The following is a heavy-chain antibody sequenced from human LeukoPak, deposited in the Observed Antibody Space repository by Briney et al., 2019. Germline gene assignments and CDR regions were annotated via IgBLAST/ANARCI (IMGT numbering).Heavy chain of an antibody. Sequence: PGGSLRLSCAVSGLTFSDCYMSWIRQAPGKGLEWVAYISSSGNSIYYTDSVKGRFTISRDNAKNSLYLQMNSLRAEDTAVYYCARGSSGWHYYYYGMDVWGQGTTVTVSS. V-gene: IGHV3-11*04. CDR2: ISSSGNSI. CDR1: GLTFSDCY. J-gene: IGHJ6*02. CDR3: ARGSSGWHYYYYGMDV. D-gene: IGHD6-19*01.